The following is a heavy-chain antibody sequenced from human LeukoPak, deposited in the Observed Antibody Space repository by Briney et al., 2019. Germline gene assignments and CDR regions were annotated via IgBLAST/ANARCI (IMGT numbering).Heavy chain of an antibody. V-gene: IGHV3-30*01. CDR2: ISYHGDIT. CDR3: ARDSTYYFDSGSSGPHYFTF. D-gene: IGHD3-10*01. CDR1: GFTFSSYA. J-gene: IGHJ4*02. Sequence: GGSLRLSSAASGFTFSSYAMHWVRQAPGKGLEWVALISYHGDITYYAASVRGRFTLSRDNSKTTLFLQLNSLRAEDTAVYYCARDSTYYFDSGSSGPHYFTFCGQGT.